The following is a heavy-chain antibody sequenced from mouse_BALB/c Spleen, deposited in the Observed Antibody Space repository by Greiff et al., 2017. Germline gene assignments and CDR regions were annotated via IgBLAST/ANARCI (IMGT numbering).Heavy chain of an antibody. J-gene: IGHJ2*01. Sequence: EVHLVESGGGLVKLGGSLKLSCAASGFTFSSYYMSWVRQTPEKRLELVAAINSNGGSTYYPDTVKGRFTISRDNAKNTLYLQMSSLKSEDTALYYCARNGYFDYWGQGTTLTVSS. CDR3: ARNGYFDY. V-gene: IGHV5-6-2*01. CDR2: INSNGGST. CDR1: GFTFSSYY.